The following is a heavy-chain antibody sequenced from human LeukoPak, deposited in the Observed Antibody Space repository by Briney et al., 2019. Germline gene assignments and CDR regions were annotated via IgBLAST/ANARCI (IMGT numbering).Heavy chain of an antibody. D-gene: IGHD1-1*01. CDR3: ARGVAGTGLGGAFDY. V-gene: IGHV4-59*01. J-gene: IGHJ4*02. CDR2: IYYSGST. CDR1: GGSISSYY. Sequence: SETLSLSCTVSGGSISSYYWSWIRQPPGKGLEWIGYIYYSGSTTYNPSLKSRVSISVDTSKNQFSLKLSSVTAADTAVYYCARGVAGTGLGGAFDYWGQGTLVTVSS.